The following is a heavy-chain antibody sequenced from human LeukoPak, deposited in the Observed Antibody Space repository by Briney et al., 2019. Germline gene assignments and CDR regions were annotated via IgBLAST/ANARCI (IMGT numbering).Heavy chain of an antibody. CDR3: ASLYYDLWSGSTYYGMDV. J-gene: IGHJ6*02. Sequence: GGSLRLSCAASGFTFSSYAMHWVRQAPGKGLEYVSAISSNGGSTYYANSVKGRFTISRDNSKNTLYLQMGSLRAEDMAVYYCASLYYDLWSGSTYYGMDVWGQGSKVTVS. V-gene: IGHV3-64*01. CDR2: ISSNGGST. D-gene: IGHD3-3*01. CDR1: GFTFSSYA.